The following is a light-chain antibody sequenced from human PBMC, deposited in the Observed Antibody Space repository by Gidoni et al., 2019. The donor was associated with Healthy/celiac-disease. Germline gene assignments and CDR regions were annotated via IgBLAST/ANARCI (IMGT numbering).Light chain of an antibody. CDR3: QQSYSTPLT. CDR1: QSISSY. CDR2: AAS. V-gene: IGKV1-39*01. Sequence: LQMTQSPSALSASVGDRVTITCRASQSISSYLNWYKQKPGKAPKLLIYAASSLQSGVPSRFSGSGSGTDFTLTIISLQPEDFATYYCQQSYSTPLTFGGGTKVEIK. J-gene: IGKJ4*01.